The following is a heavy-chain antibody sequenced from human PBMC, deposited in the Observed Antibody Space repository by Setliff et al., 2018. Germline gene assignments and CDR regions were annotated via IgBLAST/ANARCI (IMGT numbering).Heavy chain of an antibody. J-gene: IGHJ4*02. CDR3: ARGRSLLWFGDPGIDY. CDR2: IYYSGST. CDR1: GGSISSGDYY. D-gene: IGHD3-10*01. V-gene: IGHV4-30-4*08. Sequence: KTSETLSLTCTVSGGSISSGDYYWSWIRQPPGKGLEWIGYIYYSGSTYYNPSLKSRVTISVDTSKNQFSLKLSSVTAADTAVYYCARGRSLLWFGDPGIDYWGQGTLVTV.